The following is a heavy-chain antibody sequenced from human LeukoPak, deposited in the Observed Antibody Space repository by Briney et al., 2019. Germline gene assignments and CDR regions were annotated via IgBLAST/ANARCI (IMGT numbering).Heavy chain of an antibody. V-gene: IGHV3-33*01. CDR3: AREGYLGYCSGGSCFNWFDP. J-gene: IGHJ5*02. Sequence: PGGSLRLSCAESGFTFSSYGMHWVRQAPGKGLEWVAVIWYDGSNKYYADSVKGRFTISRDNSKNTLYLQMNSLRAEDTAVYYCAREGYLGYCSGGSCFNWFDPWGQGTLVTVSS. D-gene: IGHD2-15*01. CDR1: GFTFSSYG. CDR2: IWYDGSNK.